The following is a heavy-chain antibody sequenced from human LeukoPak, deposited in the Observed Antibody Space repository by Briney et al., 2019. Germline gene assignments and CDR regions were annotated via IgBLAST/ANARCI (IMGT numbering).Heavy chain of an antibody. D-gene: IGHD3-9*01. J-gene: IGHJ6*03. CDR2: IWYDGSNK. V-gene: IGHV3-33*06. CDR3: AKELRYFDWLLTDYYYYYMDV. Sequence: GGSLRLSCAASGFTFSSYGMHWVRQAPGKGLEWVAVIWYDGSNKYYADSVKGRFTISRDNSKNTLYLQMNSLRAEDTAVYYCAKELRYFDWLLTDYYYYYMDVWGKGTTVTVSS. CDR1: GFTFSSYG.